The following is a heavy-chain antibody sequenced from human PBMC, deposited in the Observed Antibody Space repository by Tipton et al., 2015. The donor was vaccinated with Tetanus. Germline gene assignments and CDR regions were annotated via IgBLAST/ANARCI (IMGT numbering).Heavy chain of an antibody. D-gene: IGHD3-22*01. Sequence: GLVKPSETLSLTCTVSGVSITSDYWSWIRQPPGKGLEWIGYISESGSTNYNPSLKSRVTVSKDTSNNQFSLKLTSVTAADTALYFCARAPRSYFTSNSGYQRLWPSAFDLWGRGTLVTVSS. CDR3: ARAPRSYFTSNSGYQRLWPSAFDL. J-gene: IGHJ3*01. CDR1: GVSITSDY. V-gene: IGHV4-59*01. CDR2: ISESGST.